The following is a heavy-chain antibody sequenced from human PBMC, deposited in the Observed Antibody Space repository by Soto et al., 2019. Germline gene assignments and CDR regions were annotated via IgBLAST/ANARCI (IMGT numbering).Heavy chain of an antibody. Sequence: QVQLQESGPGLVKPSQTLSLTCTVSGGSTSSDNYWSWIRQPPGKGLGWIGHIYYSGNTDYNPSLKSRLAISIDSSKNQFSLKLSSVTAADTAVYFCAREGGESSDGLYYFDSGGQGSLVTVSS. J-gene: IGHJ4*02. CDR1: GGSTSSDNY. D-gene: IGHD3-16*01. CDR2: IYYSGNT. CDR3: AREGGESSDGLYYFDS. V-gene: IGHV4-30-4*01.